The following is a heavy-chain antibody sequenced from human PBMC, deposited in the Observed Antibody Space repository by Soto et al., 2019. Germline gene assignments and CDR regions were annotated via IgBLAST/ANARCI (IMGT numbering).Heavy chain of an antibody. Sequence: PSETLSLTCTVSGGSISSGDYYWSWIRQPPGKGLEWIGYIYYSGSTYYNPSLKSRVTISVDTSKNQFSLKLSSVTAADTAVYYCARWWQEEYFDYWGQGTLVTVSS. CDR3: ARWWQEEYFDY. CDR2: IYYSGST. J-gene: IGHJ4*02. CDR1: GGSISSGDYY. V-gene: IGHV4-30-4*02. D-gene: IGHD2-15*01.